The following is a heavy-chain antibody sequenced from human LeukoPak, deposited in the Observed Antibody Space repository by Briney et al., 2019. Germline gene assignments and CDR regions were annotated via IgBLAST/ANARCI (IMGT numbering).Heavy chain of an antibody. CDR3: AREAGYSSGWYPDAFDI. D-gene: IGHD6-19*01. CDR1: GFTFSSYS. V-gene: IGHV3-48*01. CDR2: ISSSSSTI. J-gene: IGHJ3*02. Sequence: GGSLRLSCAASGFTFSSYSMNWVRQAPGEGLEWVSYISSSSSTIYYADSVKGRFTISRDNAKNSLYLQMNSLRAEDTAVYYCAREAGYSSGWYPDAFDIWGQGTMVTVSS.